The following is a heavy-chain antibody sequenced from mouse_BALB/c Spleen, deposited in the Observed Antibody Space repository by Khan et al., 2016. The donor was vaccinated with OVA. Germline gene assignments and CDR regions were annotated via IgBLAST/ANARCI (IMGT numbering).Heavy chain of an antibody. Sequence: EVQLVESGGGLVQPGGSLRLSCATSGFTFTDYYMSWVRQPPGQALEWLGFIRNKANDYTSEYSSSVKGRFTISRDNSQSILYLQMNTLRAEDSDTYYWASDNPEAMDYWGQGTSVTVSS. J-gene: IGHJ4*01. V-gene: IGHV7-3*02. CDR2: IRNKANDYTS. CDR3: ASDNPEAMDY. CDR1: GFTFTDYY.